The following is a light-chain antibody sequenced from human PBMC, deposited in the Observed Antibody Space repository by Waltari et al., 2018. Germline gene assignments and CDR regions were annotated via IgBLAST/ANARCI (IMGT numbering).Light chain of an antibody. CDR2: ASS. Sequence: DISGYLAWYQQKPGKAPNLLVYASSTSQTGVPSRFIGSGSGTAFTLTIDCLQSEDFATYYCQQYFVYPYTFGQGTKLEIK. J-gene: IGKJ2*01. CDR3: QQYFVYPYT. CDR1: DISGY. V-gene: IGKV1-8*01.